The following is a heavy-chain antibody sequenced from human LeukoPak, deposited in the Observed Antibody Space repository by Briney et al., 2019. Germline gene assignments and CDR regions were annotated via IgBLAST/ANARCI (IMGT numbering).Heavy chain of an antibody. Sequence: GGSLRLSCAASGFTFSSYAMSWVRQAPGKGLEWVSAISGSGGSTYYADSVKGRFTISRDNSKNTLYLQMSSLRAEDTAVYYCAEDSGVTYYDLFGDYWGQGTLVTVSS. CDR2: ISGSGGST. V-gene: IGHV3-23*01. J-gene: IGHJ4*02. CDR1: GFTFSSYA. CDR3: AEDSGVTYYDLFGDY. D-gene: IGHD3-3*01.